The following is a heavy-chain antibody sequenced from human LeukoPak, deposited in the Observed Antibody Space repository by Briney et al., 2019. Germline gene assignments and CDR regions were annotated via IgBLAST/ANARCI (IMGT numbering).Heavy chain of an antibody. Sequence: ASVKVSCKSSGYTFTIYDINWVRQATGQGLEWMGWMNPNSGNTGYAQKFQGRVTMTRNTSISTAYMELSSLRSEDTAVYYCARAAGLWSIYDAFDIWGQGTMVTVSS. V-gene: IGHV1-8*01. D-gene: IGHD5-18*01. CDR3: ARAAGLWSIYDAFDI. CDR1: GYTFTIYD. CDR2: MNPNSGNT. J-gene: IGHJ3*02.